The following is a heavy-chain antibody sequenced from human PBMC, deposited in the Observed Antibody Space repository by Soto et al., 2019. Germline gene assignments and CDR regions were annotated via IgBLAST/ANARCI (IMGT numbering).Heavy chain of an antibody. J-gene: IGHJ6*03. CDR3: ARGSWDDVSGHYYMDV. D-gene: IGHD5-12*01. Sequence: QVQLQLSGPGLMEPSQTLSLTCAISGYSVSSNSAGWNWVRQTPSRGLEWLGRTYYKSRWFNNYAVSVKSRITINPDTSQNQFSLHLDSVTPEDTAVYFCARGSWDDVSGHYYMDVWGKGTTVTVSS. CDR2: TYYKSRWFN. CDR1: GYSVSSNSAG. V-gene: IGHV6-1*01.